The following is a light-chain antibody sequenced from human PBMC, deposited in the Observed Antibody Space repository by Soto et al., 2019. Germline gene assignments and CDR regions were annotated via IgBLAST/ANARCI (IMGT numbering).Light chain of an antibody. Sequence: QSALTQPASVSGSPGQSITISCTGTSSDVGGYNYVSWYQQHPGKAPKLMIYEVSNRPSGVSNRFSGSESGNTASLTISGLQAEDEADYYCSSYTSSSTLNYVFGTGTKVTV. J-gene: IGLJ1*01. CDR3: SSYTSSSTLNYV. V-gene: IGLV2-14*01. CDR2: EVS. CDR1: SSDVGGYNY.